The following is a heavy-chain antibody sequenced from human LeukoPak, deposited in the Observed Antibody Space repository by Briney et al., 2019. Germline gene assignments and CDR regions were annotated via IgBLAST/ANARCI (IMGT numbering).Heavy chain of an antibody. J-gene: IGHJ3*02. CDR2: INHSGST. D-gene: IGHD1-26*01. Sequence: SETLSLTCAVYGGSFSGYYWSWIRQPPGKGLEWIGEINHSGSTNYNPSLKSRVTISVDTSKNQFSLKLSSVTAADTAVCYCARGTNPRKEHAFDIWGQGTMVTVSS. CDR1: GGSFSGYY. CDR3: ARGTNPRKEHAFDI. V-gene: IGHV4-34*01.